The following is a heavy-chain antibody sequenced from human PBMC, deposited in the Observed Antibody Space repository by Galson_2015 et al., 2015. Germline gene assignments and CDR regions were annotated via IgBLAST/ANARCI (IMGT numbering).Heavy chain of an antibody. CDR3: ATSARWELAFDY. CDR1: GFTFSSYW. D-gene: IGHD1-26*01. CDR2: INSDGSST. Sequence: SLRLSCAASGFTFSSYWMHWVRQAPGKGLVWVSRINSDGSSTSYADSVKGRFTISRDNSKNTLYLQMNSLRAEDTAVYYCATSARWELAFDYWGQGTLVTVSS. V-gene: IGHV3-74*01. J-gene: IGHJ4*02.